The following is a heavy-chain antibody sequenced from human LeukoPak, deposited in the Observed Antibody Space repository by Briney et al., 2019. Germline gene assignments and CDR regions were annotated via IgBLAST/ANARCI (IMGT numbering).Heavy chain of an antibody. CDR2: IYYSGST. Sequence: PSQTLSLTCTGPGGSISSGGYYWSWIRQHPGKGLEWIGYIYYSGSTYYNPSLKSRVTISVDTSKNQFSLKLSSVTAADTAVYYSARWSTVIYWFDPWGQGTLVTVSS. CDR1: GGSISSGGYY. D-gene: IGHD4-11*01. CDR3: ARWSTVIYWFDP. J-gene: IGHJ5*02. V-gene: IGHV4-31*03.